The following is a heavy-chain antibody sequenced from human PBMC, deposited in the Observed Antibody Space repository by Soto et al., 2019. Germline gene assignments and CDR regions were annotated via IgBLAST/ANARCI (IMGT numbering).Heavy chain of an antibody. Sequence: SETLSLTCTVSGGSISSYYWSWIRQPPGKGLEWIGYIYYSGSTYYNPSLKSRVTISVDTSKNQFSLKLSSVTAADTAVYYCARRSPYGDYDYWGQGTLVTVSS. J-gene: IGHJ4*02. CDR2: IYYSGST. V-gene: IGHV4-59*12. CDR3: ARRSPYGDYDY. CDR1: GGSISSYY. D-gene: IGHD4-17*01.